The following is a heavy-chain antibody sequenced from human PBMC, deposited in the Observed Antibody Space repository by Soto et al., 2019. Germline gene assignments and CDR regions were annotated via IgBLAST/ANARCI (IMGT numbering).Heavy chain of an antibody. V-gene: IGHV4-34*01. CDR1: GGSFSGYY. CDR3: ARAPPIIAAALIYYYGMDV. CDR2: INHSGST. J-gene: IGHJ6*02. Sequence: PSETLSLTCAVYGGSFSGYYWNWIRQPPGKGLEWIGEINHSGSTNYNPSLKSRVTISVDTSKNQFSLKLSSVTAADTAVYYCARAPPIIAAALIYYYGMDVWGQGTTVTVS. D-gene: IGHD6-13*01.